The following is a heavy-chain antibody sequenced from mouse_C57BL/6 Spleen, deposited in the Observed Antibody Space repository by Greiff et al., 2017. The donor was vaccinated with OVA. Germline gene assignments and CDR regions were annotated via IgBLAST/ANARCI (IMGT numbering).Heavy chain of an antibody. J-gene: IGHJ2*01. Sequence: EVKLVESGGGLVQPGGSLKLSCAASGFTFSSYAMSWVRQTPEKRLEWVATISDGGSYTYSPDNVKGRFTITRDNAKNNLYLQMSHLKSEDTAMYYCAREMIKGFDYWGQGTTLTVSS. V-gene: IGHV5-4*01. D-gene: IGHD2-4*01. CDR1: GFTFSSYA. CDR3: AREMIKGFDY. CDR2: ISDGGSYT.